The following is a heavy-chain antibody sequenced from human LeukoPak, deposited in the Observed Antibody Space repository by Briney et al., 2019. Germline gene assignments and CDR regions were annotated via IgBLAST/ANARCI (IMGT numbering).Heavy chain of an antibody. CDR1: GYTFTSYA. CDR3: ARVRGSRGLNFDY. D-gene: IGHD3-10*01. Sequence: ASVKVSCKASGYTFTSYAMHWVRQAPGQRLEWMGWINAGNGNTKYSQEFQGRVTITRDMSTSTVYMELSSLRSEDTAVYYCARVRGSRGLNFDYWGQGTLVTVSS. J-gene: IGHJ4*02. CDR2: INAGNGNT. V-gene: IGHV1-3*03.